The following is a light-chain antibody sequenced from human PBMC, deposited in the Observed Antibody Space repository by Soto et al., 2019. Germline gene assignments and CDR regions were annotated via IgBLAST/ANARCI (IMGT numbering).Light chain of an antibody. CDR2: EVS. J-gene: IGLJ2*01. Sequence: QSVLTQPASVSGSPGQSITISCTGTSSDVGSYNLVSWYQQHPGKAPKLMIYEVSKRPSGVSNRFSGSKSGNTASLTISGLQAEDEGDYYCCSYAGSSTFVFGGGTKLTVL. CDR3: CSYAGSSTFV. CDR1: SSDVGSYNL. V-gene: IGLV2-23*02.